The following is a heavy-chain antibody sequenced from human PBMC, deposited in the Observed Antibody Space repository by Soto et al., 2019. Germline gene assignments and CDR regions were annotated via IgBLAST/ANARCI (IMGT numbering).Heavy chain of an antibody. D-gene: IGHD1-26*01. V-gene: IGHV3-30*03. J-gene: IGHJ5*01. CDR3: ARDRSPTTGTYRPLWFDS. CDR1: GFTFSNYG. CDR2: ISHDGTNK. Sequence: GGSLRLSCAASGFTFSNYGMHWVRQAPGKGLEWVAVISHDGTNKFYADSVKGRSTISRDSAKNTQYLQMDSLRADDTAVYYCARDRSPTTGTYRPLWFDSWGQGT.